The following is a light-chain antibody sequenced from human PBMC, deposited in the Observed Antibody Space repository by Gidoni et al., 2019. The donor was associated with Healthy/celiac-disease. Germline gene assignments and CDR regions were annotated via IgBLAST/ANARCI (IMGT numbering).Light chain of an antibody. Sequence: EIVLTQSPATLSLSPGERATLSCRASQSISSYLAWYQQKPGQAPRLLIYDASNRATGIPAGFSSSGSGTDFTLTISSLEPEDFAVYYCQQRSDWPALTFGGGTKVEIK. CDR3: QQRSDWPALT. V-gene: IGKV3-11*01. CDR2: DAS. J-gene: IGKJ4*01. CDR1: QSISSY.